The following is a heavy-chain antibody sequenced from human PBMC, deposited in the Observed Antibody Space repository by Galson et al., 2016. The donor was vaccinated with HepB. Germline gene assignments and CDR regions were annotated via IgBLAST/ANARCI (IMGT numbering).Heavy chain of an antibody. J-gene: IGHJ4*02. V-gene: IGHV3-33*01. CDR1: GFTFSNYG. CDR2: IWNDGKKK. CDR3: ARDPGGSSGYGMDY. D-gene: IGHD6-25*01. Sequence: TLRLSCAASGFTFSNYGIHWVRQAPGKGLEWVAVIWNDGKKKQYADSVKGRFTISRDHSRDTLFLLMTSRRAEDTAVYYCARDPGGSSGYGMDYWGQGTLVTVSS.